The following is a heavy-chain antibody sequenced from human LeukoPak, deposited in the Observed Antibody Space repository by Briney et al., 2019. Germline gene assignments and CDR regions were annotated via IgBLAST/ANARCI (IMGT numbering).Heavy chain of an antibody. CDR1: GFTFSSYG. D-gene: IGHD5-18*01. CDR3: ARPMDTAMVPACDY. V-gene: IGHV3-30*03. CDR2: ISYDGSNK. Sequence: GGSLRLSCAASGFTFSSYGMHWVRQAPGKGLEWVAVISYDGSNKYYADSVKGRFTISRDNSKNTLYLQMNSLRAEDTAVYYCARPMDTAMVPACDYWGQGTLVTVSS. J-gene: IGHJ4*02.